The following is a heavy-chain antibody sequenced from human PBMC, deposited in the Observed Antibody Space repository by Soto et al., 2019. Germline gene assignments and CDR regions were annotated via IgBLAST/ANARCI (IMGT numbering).Heavy chain of an antibody. CDR1: GGTFISYA. CDR2: IIPIFGTA. V-gene: IGHV1-69*13. J-gene: IGHJ4*02. CDR3: AREGPVYYYDSSGYSFDY. Sequence: SVNLSCKASGGTFISYAISWVRQAPRQGLEWMGGIIPIFGTANYAQKFQGRVTITADESTSTAYMELSSLRSEGTAVYYCAREGPVYYYDSSGYSFDYWGQGTLVTVSS. D-gene: IGHD3-22*01.